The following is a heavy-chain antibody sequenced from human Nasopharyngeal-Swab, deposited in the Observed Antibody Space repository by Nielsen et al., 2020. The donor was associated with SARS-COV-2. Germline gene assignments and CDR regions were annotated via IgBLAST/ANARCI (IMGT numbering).Heavy chain of an antibody. D-gene: IGHD1-7*01. CDR3: ARFSSGTIPSVDY. CDR2: IDPSDSYT. J-gene: IGHJ4*02. V-gene: IGHV5-10-1*01. Sequence: KVSCKGAGYSFTSYWISWGRQMPGKGLEWMGRIDPSDSYTNYSPSFQGHVTISADKSISTAYLQWSSLKASDTAMYYCARFSSGTIPSVDYWGQGTLVTVSS. CDR1: GYSFTSYW.